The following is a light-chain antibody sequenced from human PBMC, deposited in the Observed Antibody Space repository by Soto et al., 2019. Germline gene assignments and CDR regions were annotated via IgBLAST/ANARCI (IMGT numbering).Light chain of an antibody. CDR2: DVN. CDR3: CSYTTSSTYV. CDR1: SSDVGGYNY. J-gene: IGLJ1*01. V-gene: IGLV2-14*03. Sequence: SVLTQPASVSGSPGQSIAISCTGTSSDVGGYNYVSWYQQHPGKAPKLMIYDVNNRPSGVSNRFSGSKSGNTASLTISGLQAEDEADYYCCSYTTSSTYVFGTGTKVPVL.